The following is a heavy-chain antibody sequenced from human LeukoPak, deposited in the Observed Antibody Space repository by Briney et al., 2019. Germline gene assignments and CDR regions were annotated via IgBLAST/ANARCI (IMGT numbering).Heavy chain of an antibody. CDR1: GGSISTYY. J-gene: IGHJ5*02. D-gene: IGHD6-19*01. Sequence: PSETLSLTCTVSGGSISTYYWTWIRQPPGKGLDYIGYIYYSGSTNYNPSLKSRVTISADTSKNQFSLKLSSVTAADTAVYYCASVGGWDVHCFDPWGQGTLVSVSS. V-gene: IGHV4-59*08. CDR2: IYYSGST. CDR3: ASVGGWDVHCFDP.